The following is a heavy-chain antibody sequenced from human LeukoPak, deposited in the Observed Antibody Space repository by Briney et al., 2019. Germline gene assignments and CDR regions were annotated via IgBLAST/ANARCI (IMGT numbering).Heavy chain of an antibody. CDR1: GGTFSDYA. Sequence: ASVKVSCKASGGTFSDYALNWVRQAPGQGLEWMGVFIPILGTANSTQKFQGRVTITADISTNTVYMELGSLRSEDTAVYLCAGIPVFGVVLHQEPVWGKGTTVTVSS. CDR3: AGIPVFGVVLHQEPV. V-gene: IGHV1-69*10. CDR2: FIPILGTA. D-gene: IGHD3-3*01. J-gene: IGHJ6*04.